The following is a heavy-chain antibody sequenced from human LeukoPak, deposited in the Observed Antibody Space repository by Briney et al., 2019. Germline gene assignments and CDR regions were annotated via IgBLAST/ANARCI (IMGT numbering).Heavy chain of an antibody. D-gene: IGHD6-13*01. CDR2: INHSGST. CDR3: ARGSEIAAAGTGYYFDY. Sequence: SETLSLTCAVYGGSSSGYYWSWIRQPPGKGLEWIGEINHSGSTNYNPSLKSRVTISVDTSKNQFSLKLSSVTAADTAVYYCARGSEIAAAGTGYYFDYWGQGTLVTVSS. V-gene: IGHV4-34*01. J-gene: IGHJ4*02. CDR1: GGSSSGYY.